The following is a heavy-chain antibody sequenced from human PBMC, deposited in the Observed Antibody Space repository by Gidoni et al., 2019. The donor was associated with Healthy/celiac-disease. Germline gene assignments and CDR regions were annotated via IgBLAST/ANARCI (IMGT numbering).Heavy chain of an antibody. D-gene: IGHD6-19*01. CDR2: INPSGGST. CDR3: ARDAPRGIAVYGMDV. V-gene: IGHV1-46*03. Sequence: QVQLVQSGAEVKKPGASVKVSCKASGYTFTSYYMHWVRQAPGQGLEWMGIINPSGGSTSYAQNFQGRVTMTRDTSTSTVYMELSSLRSEDTAVYYCARDAPRGIAVYGMDVWGQGTTVTVSS. CDR1: GYTFTSYY. J-gene: IGHJ6*02.